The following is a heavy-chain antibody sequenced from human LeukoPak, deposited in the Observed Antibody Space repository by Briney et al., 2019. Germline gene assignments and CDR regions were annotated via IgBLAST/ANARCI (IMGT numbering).Heavy chain of an antibody. CDR1: GFTFSTYT. J-gene: IGHJ4*02. Sequence: GGSLRLSCAASGFTFSTYTMNWVRQAPGKGLEWVSSISSRSSYIYYADSVKGRFTISRDNSKDTLYLQMGSLRSEDMAVYYCARAPTVTAESAFGYWGQGTLVTVSS. CDR3: ARAPTVTAESAFGY. D-gene: IGHD4-17*01. V-gene: IGHV3-21*01. CDR2: ISSRSSYI.